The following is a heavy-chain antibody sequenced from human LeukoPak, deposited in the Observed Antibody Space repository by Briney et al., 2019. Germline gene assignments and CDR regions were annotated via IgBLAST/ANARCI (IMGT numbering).Heavy chain of an antibody. CDR3: AKDGVGPGDGGDYFDY. J-gene: IGHJ4*02. CDR2: ITANGDST. CDR1: GFTFSSNA. V-gene: IGHV3-23*01. D-gene: IGHD3-16*01. Sequence: GGSLRLSCAASGFTFSSNAMTWVRQAPGKGLEWVSVITANGDSTYYADSVKGRFTISRENSKNTLSLQMNSLRAEDTAVDYCAKDGVGPGDGGDYFDYWGQGTLVTVSS.